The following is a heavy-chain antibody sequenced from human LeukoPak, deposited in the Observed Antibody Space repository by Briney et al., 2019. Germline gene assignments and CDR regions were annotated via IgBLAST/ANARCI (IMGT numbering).Heavy chain of an antibody. V-gene: IGHV4-4*08. Sequence: SETLSLTCTVSGDSISSYYWSWIRQPPGKGLEWIGYIYTSGSTNYNPSLKSRVTMSVDTSKNQFSLKLSSVTAADTAVYYCVGDSSGPFDYWGQGTLVTVSS. J-gene: IGHJ4*02. CDR3: VGDSSGPFDY. CDR1: GDSISSYY. CDR2: IYTSGST. D-gene: IGHD3-22*01.